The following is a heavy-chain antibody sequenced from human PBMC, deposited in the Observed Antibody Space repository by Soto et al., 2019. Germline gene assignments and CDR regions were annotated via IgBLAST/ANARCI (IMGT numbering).Heavy chain of an antibody. V-gene: IGHV4-59*01. CDR3: AGWDYDILTGFPRFEP. Sequence: SDTLSLTCNVSCGSISSYYCSWILPPPGKGLEWIGYIYYSGSTNYNPSLKSRVTISVDTSKNQFSLKLSSVTAADTAVYYCAGWDYDILTGFPRFEPWGQGTLVTVSS. D-gene: IGHD3-9*01. CDR1: CGSISSYY. CDR2: IYYSGST. J-gene: IGHJ5*02.